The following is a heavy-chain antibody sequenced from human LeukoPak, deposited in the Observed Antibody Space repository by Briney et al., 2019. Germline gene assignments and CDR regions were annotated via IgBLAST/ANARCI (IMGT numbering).Heavy chain of an antibody. CDR3: ARGGAEQAFDI. J-gene: IGHJ3*02. D-gene: IGHD1-26*01. Sequence: ASVKVSCKASGYTFTGYYMHWVRQAPGQGLEWMGGIIPIFGTANYAQKFQGRVTITTDESTSTAYMELSSLRSEDTAVYYCARGGAEQAFDIWGQGTMVTVSS. CDR1: GYTFTGYY. V-gene: IGHV1-69*05. CDR2: IIPIFGTA.